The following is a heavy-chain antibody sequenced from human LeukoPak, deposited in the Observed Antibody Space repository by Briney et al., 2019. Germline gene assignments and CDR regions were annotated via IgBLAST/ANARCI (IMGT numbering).Heavy chain of an antibody. CDR2: IYTSGST. Sequence: PSETLSLTCTVSGGSISSYYWSWIRQPAGKGLEWIGRIYTSGSTNYNPSLKSRVTISVDKSKNQFSLKLSSVTAADTAVCYCARDCSGGSCYLSDAFDIWGQGTMVTVSS. V-gene: IGHV4-4*07. CDR1: GGSISSYY. CDR3: ARDCSGGSCYLSDAFDI. J-gene: IGHJ3*02. D-gene: IGHD2-15*01.